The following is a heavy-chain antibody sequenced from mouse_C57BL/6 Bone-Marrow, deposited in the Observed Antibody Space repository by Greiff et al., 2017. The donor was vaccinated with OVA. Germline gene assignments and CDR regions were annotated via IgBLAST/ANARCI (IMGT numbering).Heavy chain of an antibody. J-gene: IGHJ1*03. D-gene: IGHD2-13*01. V-gene: IGHV1-81*01. CDR3: ARGRTMVTDWYFDI. CDR1: GYTFTSYG. CDR2: IYPRSGNT. Sequence: VQLQESGAELARPGASVKLSCKASGYTFTSYGISWVKQRTGQGLEWIGEIYPRSGNTYYNEKFKGKGTLTANKSSSTAYMELRSLTSEDSAVYFCARGRTMVTDWYFDIWGTGTAVTVSS.